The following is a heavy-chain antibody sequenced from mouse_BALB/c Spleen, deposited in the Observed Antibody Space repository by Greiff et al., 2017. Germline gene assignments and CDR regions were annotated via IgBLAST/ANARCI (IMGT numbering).Heavy chain of an antibody. V-gene: IGHV8-12*01. J-gene: IGHJ4*01. Sequence: QVTLKVCGPGILQPSQTLSLTCSFSGFSLSTSGMGVGWIRQPSGKGLEWLAHIWWDDDKRYNPALKSRLTISKDTSSNQVFLKIASVDTADTATYYCARRIYYGNYVMDYWGQGTSVTVSS. D-gene: IGHD2-1*01. CDR3: ARRIYYGNYVMDY. CDR1: GFSLSTSGMG. CDR2: IWWDDDK.